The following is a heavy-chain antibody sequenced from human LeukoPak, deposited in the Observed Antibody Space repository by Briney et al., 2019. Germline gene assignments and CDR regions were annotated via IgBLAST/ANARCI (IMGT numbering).Heavy chain of an antibody. V-gene: IGHV5-51*01. Sequence: GESLKISCKGSGYSFTSYWIGWVRQMPGKGLEWMGIIYPGDSDTRYSPSFQGQVTISADKSISTAYPQCSSLKASDTAMYYCARTLYSGYVFFDYWGQGTLVTVSS. CDR3: ARTLYSGYVFFDY. D-gene: IGHD5-12*01. CDR1: GYSFTSYW. J-gene: IGHJ4*02. CDR2: IYPGDSDT.